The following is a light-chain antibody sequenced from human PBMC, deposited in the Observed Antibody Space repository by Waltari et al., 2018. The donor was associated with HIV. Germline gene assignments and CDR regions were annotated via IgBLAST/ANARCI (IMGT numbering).Light chain of an antibody. CDR1: QSIRMY. V-gene: IGKV1-39*01. CDR3: QQTYDLPIT. CDR2: SVS. J-gene: IGKJ4*01. Sequence: DIQMTQSPSSLSAFVGDTVTITCRSSQSIRMYLNWYHQKPGKDPKVLISSVSALQDGVSSRFSGGGSGTHFTLAITNLQSEDSGTYFCQQTYDLPITFGGGTKV.